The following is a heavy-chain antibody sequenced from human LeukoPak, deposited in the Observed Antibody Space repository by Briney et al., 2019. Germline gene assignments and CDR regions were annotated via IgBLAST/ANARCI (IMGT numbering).Heavy chain of an antibody. J-gene: IGHJ5*01. CDR1: GFNFHDYG. V-gene: IGHV3-20*04. CDR2: INWNGGSI. D-gene: IGHD2-15*01. Sequence: PGGSLRLSCEASGFNFHDYGMNWVRQIPGGGLEWVAGINWNGGSIGYGESVRGRFTISRDSARNSLYLQMNSLRAEETAVYYCARGSDWFDSWGQGTLVTVSS. CDR3: ARGSDWFDS.